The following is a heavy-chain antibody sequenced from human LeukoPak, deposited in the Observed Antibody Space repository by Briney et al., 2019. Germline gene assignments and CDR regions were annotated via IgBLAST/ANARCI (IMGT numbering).Heavy chain of an antibody. CDR3: ARDSSSWYYWFDP. CDR1: GGAFSSYA. CDR2: IIPIFGTA. J-gene: IGHJ5*02. Sequence: SVKVSCKASGGAFSSYAISWVRQAPGQGLEWMGGIIPIFGTANYAQKFQGRVTITTDESTSTAYMELSSLRSEDTAVYYCARDSSSWYYWFDPWGQGTLVTVSS. V-gene: IGHV1-69*05. D-gene: IGHD6-13*01.